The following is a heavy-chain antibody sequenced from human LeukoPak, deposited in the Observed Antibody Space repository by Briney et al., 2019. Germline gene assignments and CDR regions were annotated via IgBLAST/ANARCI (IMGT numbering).Heavy chain of an antibody. V-gene: IGHV4-34*01. CDR2: INHSGST. CDR1: GGSFSGYY. D-gene: IGHD6-13*01. J-gene: IGHJ4*02. CDR3: ARVAFTEQQLITPFDY. Sequence: PSETLSLTCAVYGGSFSGYYWSWIRQPSGKGLEWIGEINHSGSTNYNPSLKSRVTISVDTSKNQFSLKLSSVTAADTAVYYCARVAFTEQQLITPFDYWGQGTLVTVSS.